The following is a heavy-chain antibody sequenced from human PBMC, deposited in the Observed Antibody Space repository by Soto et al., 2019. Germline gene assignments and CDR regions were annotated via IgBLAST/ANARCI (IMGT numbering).Heavy chain of an antibody. D-gene: IGHD2-8*01. CDR2: IFYTGVT. Sequence: PSETLSLTCSVSGGTISGYYLSWIRQTPGKGLEWIGSIFYTGVTTYNPSLESRVSFSVATTNNHFSLNLKSVTAADTAVYYCARYHCTSGTCNYFDQWGQGTLVPVSS. V-gene: IGHV4-59*01. J-gene: IGHJ4*02. CDR3: ARYHCTSGTCNYFDQ. CDR1: GGTISGYY.